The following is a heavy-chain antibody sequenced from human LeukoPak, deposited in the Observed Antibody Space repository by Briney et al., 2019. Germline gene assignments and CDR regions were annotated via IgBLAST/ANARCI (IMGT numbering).Heavy chain of an antibody. V-gene: IGHV4-31*03. CDR3: ASGDNDPLFDY. J-gene: IGHJ4*02. CDR1: GGSVSSSSYY. D-gene: IGHD1-1*01. CDR2: VYYSGST. Sequence: SSETLSLTCTVSGGSVSSSSYYWSWIRQPPGKGLEWIGTVYYSGSTNYSPSLQGRVIISLDTSRNQFSLKLSSVTAADTAVYYCASGDNDPLFDYWGQGALVTVSS.